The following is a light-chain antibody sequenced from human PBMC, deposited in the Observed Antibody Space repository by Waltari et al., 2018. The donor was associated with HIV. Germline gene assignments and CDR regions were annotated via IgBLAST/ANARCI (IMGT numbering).Light chain of an antibody. CDR2: GRN. Sequence: SSNLTQDASVSVALGQTVRITCQGDSLRSYYASWYQQKPGQAPVVVFFGRNTRPSGIPDRCSGASSGNTASLTITGAQAEDEADYYCHSRDSSGYHVVFGGGTKVTVL. J-gene: IGLJ2*01. CDR3: HSRDSSGYHVV. CDR1: SLRSYY. V-gene: IGLV3-19*01.